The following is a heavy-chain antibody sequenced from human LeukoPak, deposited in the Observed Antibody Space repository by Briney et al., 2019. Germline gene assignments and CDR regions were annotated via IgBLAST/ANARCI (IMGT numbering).Heavy chain of an antibody. D-gene: IGHD3-16*01. CDR3: TRDPVYDFVWGSIDY. J-gene: IGHJ4*02. V-gene: IGHV3-48*01. CDR1: GFTFSTYS. CDR2: ISSSSSSI. Sequence: GGSLRLSCAASGFTFSTYSMNWVRQAPGEGLEWVSYISSSSSSIYYADSVKGRFTISRDNAKNSLYLQMSSLRAEDTAIYYCTRDPVYDFVWGSIDYWGQGTLVTVSS.